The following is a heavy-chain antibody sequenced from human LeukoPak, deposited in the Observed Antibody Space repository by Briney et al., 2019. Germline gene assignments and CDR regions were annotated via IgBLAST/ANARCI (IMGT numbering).Heavy chain of an antibody. J-gene: IGHJ4*02. D-gene: IGHD7-27*01. V-gene: IGHV4-34*01. CDR1: GGSFSGDF. CDR3: ARGWGEGYPLDY. CDR2: INHSGST. Sequence: SETLSLTCAVYGGSFSGDFWSWIRQSPGKGLEWIGEINHSGSTNYNPSLKSRVTISVDTSKNQFSLKLSSVTAADTAVYYCARGWGEGYPLDYWGQGTLVTVSS.